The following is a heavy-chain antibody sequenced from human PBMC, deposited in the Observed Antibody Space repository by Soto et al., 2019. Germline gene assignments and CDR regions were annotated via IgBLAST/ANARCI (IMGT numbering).Heavy chain of an antibody. V-gene: IGHV4-34*01. J-gene: IGHJ5*02. CDR3: ARVRVIAVAGRLSWFDP. CDR1: GGSFSGYF. CDR2: INHSGIT. D-gene: IGHD6-19*01. Sequence: LSLTCTVSGGSFSGYFWTWIRQPPGKGLEWLAEINHSGITNYNPSVESRVSMSVDTSKNQFSLKLSSVTAADTAVYYCARVRVIAVAGRLSWFDPWGQGTLVT.